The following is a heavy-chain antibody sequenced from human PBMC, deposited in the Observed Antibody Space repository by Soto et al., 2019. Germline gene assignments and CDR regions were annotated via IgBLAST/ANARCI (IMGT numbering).Heavy chain of an antibody. CDR2: FSGSGSSS. CDR1: RSTFSSFA. CDR3: ARGFSTGKGCPTDF. V-gene: IGHV3-23*01. J-gene: IGHJ4*02. D-gene: IGHD2-8*02. Sequence: PWLSRRLSCAASRSTFSSFAMSSVPRDQGKGRGWVYGFSGSGSSSYTVHSVRGPFSIARGNAKNTLYLQMSSLRAEPTAVYYCARGFSTGKGCPTDFWGQGSLVTASS.